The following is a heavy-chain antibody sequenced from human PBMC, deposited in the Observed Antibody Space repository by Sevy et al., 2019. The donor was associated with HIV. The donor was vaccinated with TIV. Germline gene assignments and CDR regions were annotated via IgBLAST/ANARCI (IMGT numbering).Heavy chain of an antibody. D-gene: IGHD6-19*01. CDR3: ARGLAYYNDY. J-gene: IGHJ4*02. CDR1: GDSIISYY. CDR2: RYYSGIT. V-gene: IGHV4-59*01. Sequence: SESLSLTCTVSGDSIISYYWNCIRQPPGKGLEWIGYRYYSGITNYNPSLKSRVTISGDTSKSQFSLKLSPLTAADTAVYHCARGLAYYNDYWGQGTLVTVSS.